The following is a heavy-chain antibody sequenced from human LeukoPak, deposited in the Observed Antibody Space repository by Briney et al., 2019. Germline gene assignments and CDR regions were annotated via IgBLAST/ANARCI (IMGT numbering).Heavy chain of an antibody. J-gene: IGHJ4*02. CDR1: GGSISSYY. Sequence: SETLSLTCTVSGGSISSYYWSWIRQPPGKGLEWIGYIYYSGSTNYNPSLKSRVTISVDTSKNQFSLKLSSVTAADTAVYYCARLDSDYYDSSGYWGFDYWGQGTLVTVSS. CDR2: IYYSGST. CDR3: ARLDSDYYDSSGYWGFDY. D-gene: IGHD3-22*01. V-gene: IGHV4-59*01.